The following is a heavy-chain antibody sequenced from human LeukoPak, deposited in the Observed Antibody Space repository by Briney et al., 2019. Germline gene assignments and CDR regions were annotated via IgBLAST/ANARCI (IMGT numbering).Heavy chain of an antibody. Sequence: QPGGSLRLSCAASGFTFSDHYMDWVRQAPGKGLEWVGRIKNKANSYTSEYAASVKGSITVSSEDSKNALYLQMNSLKTEDTAVYYCTRECRYCRSTSCYVCLDFWGQGTLVTVSS. V-gene: IGHV3-72*01. J-gene: IGHJ4*02. CDR2: IKNKANSYTS. CDR1: GFTFSDHY. CDR3: TRECRYCRSTSCYVCLDF. D-gene: IGHD2-2*01.